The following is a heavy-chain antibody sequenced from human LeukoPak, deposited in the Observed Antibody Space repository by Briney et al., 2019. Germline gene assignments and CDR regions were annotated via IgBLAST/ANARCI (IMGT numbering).Heavy chain of an antibody. CDR1: GFSFSSYA. D-gene: IGHD4-23*01. Sequence: PGGSLRLSCEASGFSFSSYAMSWVRQAPGKGLERVSAISGSGASTDYADSVKGRFTISRDNSKNTLYLQMNSLRAEDTAVYYCAKEHDYGGNGPVQHWGQGTLVTVSS. CDR2: ISGSGAST. CDR3: AKEHDYGGNGPVQH. J-gene: IGHJ1*01. V-gene: IGHV3-23*01.